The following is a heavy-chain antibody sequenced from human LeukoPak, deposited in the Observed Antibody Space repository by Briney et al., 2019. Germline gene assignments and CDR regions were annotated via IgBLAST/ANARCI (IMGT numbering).Heavy chain of an antibody. J-gene: IGHJ3*02. CDR2: INPNSGGT. Sequence: GASVKVSCKASGYTFTGYYMHWVRQAPGQGLEWMGWINPNSGGTNYAQKFQGRVTMTRDTSISTAYMELSRLRSNDTAVYYCARDYYDSSGYYDLGAFDIWGQGTMVTVSS. V-gene: IGHV1-2*02. CDR1: GYTFTGYY. CDR3: ARDYYDSSGYYDLGAFDI. D-gene: IGHD3-22*01.